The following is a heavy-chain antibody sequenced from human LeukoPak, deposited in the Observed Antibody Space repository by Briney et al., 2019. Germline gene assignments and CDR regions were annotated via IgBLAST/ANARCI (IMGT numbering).Heavy chain of an antibody. V-gene: IGHV1-2*02. D-gene: IGHD3-10*01. Sequence: ASVKVSCKASGYTFTGYYMHWVRQAPGQGLEWMGWISPNSGGTNYAQKFQGRVTMTRDTSISTAYMELSRLRSDDTAVYYCARGGSRRPIWFGELRPQRHWDYFDYWGQGTLVTVSS. CDR3: ARGGSRRPIWFGELRPQRHWDYFDY. CDR2: ISPNSGGT. CDR1: GYTFTGYY. J-gene: IGHJ4*02.